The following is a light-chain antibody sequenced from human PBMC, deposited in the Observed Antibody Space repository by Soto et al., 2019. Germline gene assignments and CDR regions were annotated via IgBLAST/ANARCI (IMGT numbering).Light chain of an antibody. J-gene: IGLJ3*02. Sequence: QSVLTQPPSVSGAPGQRVTISCTGSSSNIGAGYDVHWYQHLPGTAPKLLIYGSSNRPSGVPDRFSGSKSGTSASLAITGLQAEDEADDYCQSYDSSLSGWVFGGGTKLTVL. CDR1: SSNIGAGYD. CDR2: GSS. CDR3: QSYDSSLSGWV. V-gene: IGLV1-40*01.